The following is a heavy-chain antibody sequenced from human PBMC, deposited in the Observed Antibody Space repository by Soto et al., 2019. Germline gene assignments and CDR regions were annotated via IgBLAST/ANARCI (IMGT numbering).Heavy chain of an antibody. J-gene: IGHJ4*02. CDR1: GGTFSSNP. V-gene: IGHV1-69*06. CDR3: ARRDSGGYYRHFDS. CDR2: TGSGTGPG. Sequence: QVQLVQSGAEVKKPGSSVKVSCKASGGTFSSNPISWVRQAPGQGLEWMGGTGSGTGPGNHAQKFQGRLTITADKSSSTAYMELSSLSSEDTAVYYCARRDSGGYYRHFDSWGQATLVTVSS. D-gene: IGHD2-21*02.